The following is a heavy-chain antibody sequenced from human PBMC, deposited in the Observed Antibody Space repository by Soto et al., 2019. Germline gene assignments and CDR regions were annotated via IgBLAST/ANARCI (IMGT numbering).Heavy chain of an antibody. Sequence: SGGSLRLCCAASGFTFSTYVVSWVRQAPGKGLEWVSSISVSGGTTYDADFVKGRFTISRDNSKNTLHLQMDSLRAEDTAVYYCTASRGSYYGFDYWGLGTLVTAPQ. J-gene: IGHJ4*02. CDR2: ISVSGGTT. D-gene: IGHD3-22*01. V-gene: IGHV3-23*01. CDR1: GFTFSTYV. CDR3: TASRGSYYGFDY.